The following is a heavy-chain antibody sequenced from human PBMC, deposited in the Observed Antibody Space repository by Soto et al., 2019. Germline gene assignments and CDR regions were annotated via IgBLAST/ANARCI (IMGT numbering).Heavy chain of an antibody. J-gene: IGHJ4*02. D-gene: IGHD3-3*01. V-gene: IGHV4-59*08. CDR3: ARQMYYDFWSGYPNYFDY. CDR2: IYYSGST. Sequence: PSETLSLTCTVAGGSISSYYWSWISQPPGKGLEWIGYIYYSGSTNYNPSLKSRVTISVDTSKNQFSLKLSSVTAADTAVYYCARQMYYDFWSGYPNYFDYWGQGTLVTVSS. CDR1: GGSISSYY.